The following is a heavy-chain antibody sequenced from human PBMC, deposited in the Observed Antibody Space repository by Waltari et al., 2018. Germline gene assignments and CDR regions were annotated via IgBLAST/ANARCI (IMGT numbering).Heavy chain of an antibody. Sequence: QVQLQESGPGLVKPSGTLSLTCAVPGGSINSSNWWSWVRKPPGKGLEWIGEIYHSGSTNYNPSLKSRVTISVDKSKNQFSLKMNSVTAADTAVYYCARTRGYSYGIYYYYYYGMDVWGHGTTVTVSS. CDR3: ARTRGYSYGIYYYYYYGMDV. D-gene: IGHD5-18*01. CDR1: GGSINSSNW. J-gene: IGHJ6*02. V-gene: IGHV4-4*02. CDR2: IYHSGST.